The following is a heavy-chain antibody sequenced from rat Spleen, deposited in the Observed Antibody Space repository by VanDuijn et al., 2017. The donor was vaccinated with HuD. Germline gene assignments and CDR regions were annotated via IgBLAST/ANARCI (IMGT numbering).Heavy chain of an antibody. J-gene: IGHJ2*01. CDR1: GGTFSRSV. CDR3: ARDIHTMGIDDD. Sequence: EVELVASAGRLVGPGTSMKVSCVASGGTFSRSVLHGCRQAPENGIECIAYINTDSSRTHYAETVKGRFTISRDNAKNTTYLQLNSLKSEDTAIYYGARDIHTMGIDDDWGQGVMVTVSS. D-gene: IGHD1-9*01. CDR2: INTDSSRT. V-gene: IGHV5-43*01.